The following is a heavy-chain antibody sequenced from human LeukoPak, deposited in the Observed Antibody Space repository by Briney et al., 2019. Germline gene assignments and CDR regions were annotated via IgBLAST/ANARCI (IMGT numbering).Heavy chain of an antibody. CDR1: GYTFTSYY. CDR2: INVGNGNT. D-gene: IGHD6-13*01. Sequence: ASVKVSCKASGYTFTSYYMHWVRQAPGQGLEWMGWINVGNGNTKYSQDFQGRVTITRDTSASTAYMELSSLRSEDMAVYYCARGGIAAAGILSYWGQGTLVTVSS. CDR3: ARGGIAAAGILSY. J-gene: IGHJ4*02. V-gene: IGHV1-3*03.